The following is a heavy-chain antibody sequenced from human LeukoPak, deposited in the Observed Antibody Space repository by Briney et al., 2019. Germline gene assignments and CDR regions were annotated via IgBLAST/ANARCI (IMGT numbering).Heavy chain of an antibody. CDR1: GGSISSYY. Sequence: SETLSLTCTVSGGSISSYYWSWIRQPPGKGLEWIGYIYYSGSTSYNPSLKRRVTISVDRSKNQFSLKLSSVTAADTAVYYCARLLPRPTRYFDYWGQGTLVTVSS. CDR3: ARLLPRPTRYFDY. D-gene: IGHD2-15*01. CDR2: IYYSGST. J-gene: IGHJ4*02. V-gene: IGHV4-59*12.